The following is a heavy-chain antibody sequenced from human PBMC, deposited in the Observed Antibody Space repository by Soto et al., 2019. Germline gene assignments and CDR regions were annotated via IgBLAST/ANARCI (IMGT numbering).Heavy chain of an antibody. CDR3: AVVAGSYWFGC. CDR1: GFTFSSYG. CDR2: IKNSGSTT. D-gene: IGHD6-19*01. J-gene: IGHJ4*02. Sequence: GGSLRLSCSASGFTFSSYGMHWVRQAPGKGLEYVSAIKNSGSTTNYADSVKGRFTISRDNSKNMLYLQMSSLTSEDTAVYYCAVVAGSYWFGCWGQGTLVTVSS. V-gene: IGHV3-64D*06.